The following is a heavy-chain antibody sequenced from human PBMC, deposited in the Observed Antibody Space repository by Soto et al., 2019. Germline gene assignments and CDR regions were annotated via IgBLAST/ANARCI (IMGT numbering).Heavy chain of an antibody. D-gene: IGHD6-6*01. CDR2: IFYSGST. V-gene: IGHV4-39*01. Sequence: AXGTLSLTCTVSGGSISSGTYYWGWIRQPPGEGLEWIGSIFYSGSTYYNPSLKSRVTISVDTSKNQFSLKLSPVTAADTAVYYCARHADRGQLVTAFDYWGQGTLVTVSS. CDR1: GGSISSGTYY. J-gene: IGHJ4*02. CDR3: ARHADRGQLVTAFDY.